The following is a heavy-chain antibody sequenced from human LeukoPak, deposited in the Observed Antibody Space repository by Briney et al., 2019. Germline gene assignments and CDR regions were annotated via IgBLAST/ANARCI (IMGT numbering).Heavy chain of an antibody. J-gene: IGHJ6*03. CDR3: ARAYYDILTGRVLHGGRYYYYYMDV. V-gene: IGHV1-8*01. D-gene: IGHD3-9*01. CDR2: MNPNSGNT. Sequence: ASVKVSCKAAGYTFTSYDINWVRQAPGQGLEWMGWMNPNSGNTGFAQNFQGRLSMTRNTSISTAYMELSSLRSEDTAVYYCARAYYDILTGRVLHGGRYYYYYMDVWGKGTTVTISS. CDR1: GYTFTSYD.